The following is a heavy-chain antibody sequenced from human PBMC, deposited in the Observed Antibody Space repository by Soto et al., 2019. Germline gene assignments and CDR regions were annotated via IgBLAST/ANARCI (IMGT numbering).Heavy chain of an antibody. J-gene: IGHJ4*02. V-gene: IGHV4-59*01. Sequence: SETLSLTCTVSGGSISSYYWSWIRQPPGKGLEWIGYIYYSGSTNYNPSLKSRVTISVDTSKNQFSLKLSSVTAADTAVYYCARDLGQYYFDYWGQGTLVTVS. CDR1: GGSISSYY. D-gene: IGHD3-16*01. CDR3: ARDLGQYYFDY. CDR2: IYYSGST.